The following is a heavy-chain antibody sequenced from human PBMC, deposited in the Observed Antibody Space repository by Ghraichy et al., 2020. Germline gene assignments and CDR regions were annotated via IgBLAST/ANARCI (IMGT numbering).Heavy chain of an antibody. CDR1: GGSFTGYF. D-gene: IGHD3-3*01. Sequence: SPTLSLTCAVYGGSFTGYFWTWVRQPPGKELEWIGEIYHSGRTNYNPSLKSRVTISIDTSKNQFSLRLNSVAAADTAVYFCVRYDFPLFDYWGQGSLVTVSS. CDR3: VRYDFPLFDY. V-gene: IGHV4-34*01. CDR2: IYHSGRT. J-gene: IGHJ4*02.